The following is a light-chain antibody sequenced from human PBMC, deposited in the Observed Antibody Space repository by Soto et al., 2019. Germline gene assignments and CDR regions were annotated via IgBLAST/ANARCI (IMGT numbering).Light chain of an antibody. J-gene: IGKJ2*01. Sequence: EIVLTQSPATLSLSPGERATLSCRASQRVSSYLAWYQQKPGHAPRLLIYDASNRATPIPARFSASETGTDFALTISSLDPYDLAFYYCQLRSNWPLIYTFVQGTKLQSK. V-gene: IGKV3-11*01. CDR3: QLRSNWPLIYT. CDR2: DAS. CDR1: QRVSSY.